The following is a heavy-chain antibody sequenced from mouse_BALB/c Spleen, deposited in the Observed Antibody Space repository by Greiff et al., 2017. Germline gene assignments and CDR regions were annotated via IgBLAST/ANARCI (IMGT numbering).Heavy chain of an antibody. D-gene: IGHD2-4*01. Sequence: VQLQQPGAELVKPGASVKLSCKASGYTFTSYWMHWVKQRPGQGLEWIGEINPSNGRTNYNEKFKSKATLTVDKSSSTAYMQLSSLTSEDSAVYYCARGATMITTGYFDYWGQGTTLTVSS. CDR3: ARGATMITTGYFDY. CDR2: INPSNGRT. CDR1: GYTFTSYW. J-gene: IGHJ2*01. V-gene: IGHV1S81*02.